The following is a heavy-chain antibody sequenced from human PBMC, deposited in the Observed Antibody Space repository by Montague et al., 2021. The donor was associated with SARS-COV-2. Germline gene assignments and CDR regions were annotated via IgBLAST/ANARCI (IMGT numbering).Heavy chain of an antibody. J-gene: IGHJ5*02. D-gene: IGHD4-11*01. CDR3: ARVNTVRVYWFDP. V-gene: IGHV4-31*03. Sequence: TLSLTCTVSGGSISSGGYYWSWIRQHPGKGLEWIGYIYYSGSTYYNPSLKSRVTISVDMSKNQFSLKLSSVTAADTAVYYCARVNTVRVYWFDPWGQGTLVTVSS. CDR1: GGSISSGGYY. CDR2: IYYSGST.